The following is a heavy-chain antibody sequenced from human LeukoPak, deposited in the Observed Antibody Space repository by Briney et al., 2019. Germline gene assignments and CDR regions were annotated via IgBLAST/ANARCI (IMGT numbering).Heavy chain of an antibody. Sequence: SVKVSCKASGYTFTGYYMHWVRQAPGQGLEWMGWINPNSGGTNYAQKFQGRVTMTRDTSISTAYMELSRLRSDDTAVYYCARVAWELSLWFDPWGQGTLVTVSS. CDR3: ARVAWELSLWFDP. J-gene: IGHJ5*02. D-gene: IGHD1-26*01. CDR1: GYTFTGYY. V-gene: IGHV1-2*02. CDR2: INPNSGGT.